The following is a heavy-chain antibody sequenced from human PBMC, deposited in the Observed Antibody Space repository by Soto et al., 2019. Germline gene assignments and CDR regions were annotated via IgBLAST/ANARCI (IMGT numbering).Heavy chain of an antibody. J-gene: IGHJ5*02. D-gene: IGHD3-22*01. CDR3: ATKYLSSGNLNWFDP. V-gene: IGHV3-30-3*01. Sequence: PGGSLRLSWAASGFTFSSYAMPWVRQAPGKGLGWVAVISYDGSNKYYADSVKGRFTISRDNAKNSLYLQMNSLIAEDTAVYYCATKYLSSGNLNWFDPWGQGTLVTVSS. CDR2: ISYDGSNK. CDR1: GFTFSSYA.